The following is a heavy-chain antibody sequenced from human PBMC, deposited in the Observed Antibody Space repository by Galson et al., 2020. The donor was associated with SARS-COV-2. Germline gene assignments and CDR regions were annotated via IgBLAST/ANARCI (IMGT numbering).Heavy chain of an antibody. J-gene: IGHJ3*01. D-gene: IGHD3-16*01. CDR2: IYWDDDE. CDR1: GFSLSTSGVS. CDR3: ARRGAWDSFDV. V-gene: IGHV2-5*02. Sequence: SGPTLVKPTQTLTLTCTFSGFSLSTSGVSVGWIRQPPGKALEWLALIYWDDDERYSPSLKSRVTITKDTSKNQVVLTMNNVDPVDTATYFCARRGAWDSFDVWGQGTMVTVSS.